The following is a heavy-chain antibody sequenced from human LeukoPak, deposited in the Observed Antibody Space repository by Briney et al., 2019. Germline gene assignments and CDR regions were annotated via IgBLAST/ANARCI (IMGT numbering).Heavy chain of an antibody. D-gene: IGHD2-2*01. CDR2: IFHSGST. CDR3: ARAPRAYCSTTGSCFQDY. CDR1: GASLNGHY. Sequence: SETLSLTCAVYGASLNGHYWSWIRQPPGKGLEWIGEIFHSGSTNYNPSLKSRVTMSVDKSKNQFSLNLTSVTAADTAVYFCARAPRAYCSTTGSCFQDYWGQGTLVTVSS. V-gene: IGHV4-34*12. J-gene: IGHJ4*02.